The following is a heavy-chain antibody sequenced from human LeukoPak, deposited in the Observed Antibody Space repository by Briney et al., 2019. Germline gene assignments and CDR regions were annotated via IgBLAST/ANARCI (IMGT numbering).Heavy chain of an antibody. J-gene: IGHJ4*02. Sequence: ASVKVSCKVSGYTLTELSMHWVRQAPGKGLEWMGGFDPEDGEAIYAQKFQGRVTMTEDTSTDTAYMELSSLRSEDTAVYYCATARASTDAWYYFDYWGQGTLVTVSS. CDR3: ATARASTDAWYYFDY. CDR1: GYTLTELS. V-gene: IGHV1-24*01. CDR2: FDPEDGEA. D-gene: IGHD2-2*01.